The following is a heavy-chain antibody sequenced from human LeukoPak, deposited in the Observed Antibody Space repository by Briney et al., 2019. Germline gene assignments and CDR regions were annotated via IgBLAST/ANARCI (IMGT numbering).Heavy chain of an antibody. CDR3: GTSIAARPTAYYFDY. Sequence: ASVKVSCKVSGYTLTELSMHWVRQAPGKGLEWMGGFDPEDGETIYAQKFQGRVTMTEDTSTDTAYMELSSLRSEDTAVYYCGTSIAARPTAYYFDYWGQGTLVTVSS. D-gene: IGHD6-6*01. V-gene: IGHV1-24*01. CDR1: GYTLTELS. J-gene: IGHJ4*02. CDR2: FDPEDGET.